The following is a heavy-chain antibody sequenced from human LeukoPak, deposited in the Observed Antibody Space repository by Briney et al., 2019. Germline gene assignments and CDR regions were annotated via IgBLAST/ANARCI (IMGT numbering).Heavy chain of an antibody. CDR2: ISSSGSTI. Sequence: GGSLRLSCAASGFTFSDYYMSWIRQAPGKGLEWVSYISSSGSTIYYADSVKGRFTISRDNAKNSLYLQMNSLRAEDTAVYYCARDRGYYDSSGYRPYYFDYWGQGTLVTVSS. CDR3: ARDRGYYDSSGYRPYYFDY. J-gene: IGHJ4*02. D-gene: IGHD3-22*01. V-gene: IGHV3-11*01. CDR1: GFTFSDYY.